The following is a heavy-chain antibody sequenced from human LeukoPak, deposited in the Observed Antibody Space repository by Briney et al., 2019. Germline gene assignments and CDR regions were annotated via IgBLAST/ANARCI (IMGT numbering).Heavy chain of an antibody. J-gene: IGHJ6*03. D-gene: IGHD3-3*01. CDR3: ARSRRYYDFWSGYYRYYYYYMDV. V-gene: IGHV4-59*01. CDR2: IYYSGST. CDR1: GGSISIYY. Sequence: SETLSLTCTASGGSISIYYWSWIRQPPGKGLEGGGYIYYSGSTNYNRALERGVTISLDTFKHQFSLQLSSVTAAEQAVYYCARSRRYYDFWSGYYRYYYYYMDVWGKGTTVTVS.